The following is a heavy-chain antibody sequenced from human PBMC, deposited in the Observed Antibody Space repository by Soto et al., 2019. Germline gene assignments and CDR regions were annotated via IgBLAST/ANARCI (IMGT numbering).Heavy chain of an antibody. CDR3: ARSTGSGFRPGTHRFNWFDP. CDR1: GVTFSSFA. CDR2: IIPIFRTP. D-gene: IGHD5-12*01. V-gene: IGHV1-69*01. Sequence: QVQLVQSGAEVKHPGSSVKVSCQASGVTFSSFAISWVRQAPGQGLEWMGGIIPIFRTPNYAQNFQGRVTITADESTSSVYMGLSRLRSEDTSVYYCARSTGSGFRPGTHRFNWFDPWGQGTLVTVSS. J-gene: IGHJ5*02.